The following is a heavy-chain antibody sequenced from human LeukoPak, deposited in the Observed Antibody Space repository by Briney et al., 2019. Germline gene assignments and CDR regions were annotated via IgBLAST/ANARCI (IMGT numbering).Heavy chain of an antibody. CDR2: INDSGST. CDR1: GGFFSGYY. Sequence: SETLSLTCAVYGGFFSGYYWSWLRQPAGKGLEWIGEINDSGSTNYNPSRKSRVTISVDTSKNQCSLKLSSVTAADTAVYYCAREAYYYSNFDYWGQGTLVTVSS. D-gene: IGHD3-10*01. CDR3: AREAYYYSNFDY. V-gene: IGHV4-34*01. J-gene: IGHJ4*02.